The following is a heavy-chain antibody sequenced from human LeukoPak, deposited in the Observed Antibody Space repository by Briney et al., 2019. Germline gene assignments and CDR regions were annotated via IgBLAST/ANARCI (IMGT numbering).Heavy chain of an antibody. CDR3: ARVSGYYGSGSMWFDP. V-gene: IGHV1-69*01. CDR1: GGTSSSYA. Sequence: ASVKVSCKASGGTSSSYAISWVRQAPGQGLEWIGGIIPIFGTANYAQKFQGRVTVTADESTSTAYMELSSLRSEDTAVYYCARVSGYYGSGSMWFDPWGQGTLVTVSS. D-gene: IGHD3-10*01. CDR2: IIPIFGTA. J-gene: IGHJ5*02.